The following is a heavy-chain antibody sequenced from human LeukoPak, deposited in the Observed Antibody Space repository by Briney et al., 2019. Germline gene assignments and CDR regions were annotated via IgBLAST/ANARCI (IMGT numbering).Heavy chain of an antibody. V-gene: IGHV1-69*05. CDR1: GGTFSRSA. J-gene: IGHJ4*02. D-gene: IGHD3-10*02. CDR3: ARRGVFGAFDH. Sequence: SVKVSCKAPGGTFSRSAMNWVRQVPGQGLEWMGGIIPIFGAADYAQKFQGRVTITTDESTNTAYMEVSTLTSEDTAVYYCARRGVFGAFDHWGQGTLVTVSS. CDR2: IIPIFGAA.